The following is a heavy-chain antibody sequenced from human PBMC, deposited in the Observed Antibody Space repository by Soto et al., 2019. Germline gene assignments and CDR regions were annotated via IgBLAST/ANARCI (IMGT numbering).Heavy chain of an antibody. D-gene: IGHD5-18*01. CDR1: GGPISSYC. V-gene: IGHV4-59*12. J-gene: IGHJ4*02. CDR3: ARELLRYSYGFDY. CDR2: IYYSGST. Sequence: PSETLSLTCTVAGGPISSYCWSWIRQPPGKGLEWIGYIYYSGSTNYNPSLKSRVTISVDTSKNQFSLKLSSVTAADTAVYYCARELLRYSYGFDYWGQGTLVTVSS.